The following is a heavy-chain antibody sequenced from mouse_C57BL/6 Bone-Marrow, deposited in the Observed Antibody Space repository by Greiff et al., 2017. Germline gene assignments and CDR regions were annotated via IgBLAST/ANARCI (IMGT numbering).Heavy chain of an antibody. CDR3: AFLGPTWFAY. CDR2: IHPNSGST. CDR1: GYTFTSYW. V-gene: IGHV1-64*01. Sequence: QVQLKESGAELVKPGASVKLSCKASGYTFTSYWMHWVKQRPGQGLEWIGMIHPNSGSTNYNEKFKSKATLTVDKSSSTAYMQLSSLTSEDSAVYYCAFLGPTWFAYWGQGTLVTVSA. D-gene: IGHD3-1*01. J-gene: IGHJ3*01.